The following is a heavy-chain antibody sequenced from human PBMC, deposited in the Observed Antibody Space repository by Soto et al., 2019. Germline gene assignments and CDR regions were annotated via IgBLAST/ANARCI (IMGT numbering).Heavy chain of an antibody. CDR1: GYSISSGYY. V-gene: IGHV4-38-2*01. CDR3: ARRYGAGSYGYFQH. D-gene: IGHD3-10*01. CDR2: IFHSGST. J-gene: IGHJ1*01. Sequence: PSETLSLTCGVSGYSISSGYYWGWIRQPPGKGLEWIGGIFHSGSTYYNPSLKSRVTISVDTSKNQFSLRLNSVTAADTAVYYCARRYGAGSYGYFQHWGQGTLVTVSS.